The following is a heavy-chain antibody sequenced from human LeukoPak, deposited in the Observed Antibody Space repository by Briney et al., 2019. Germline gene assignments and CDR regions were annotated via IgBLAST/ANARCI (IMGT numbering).Heavy chain of an antibody. V-gene: IGHV3-7*01. CDR3: VRGLLEWLRLETYYFDY. CDR1: GGSISGYY. CDR2: IKTDGSQK. Sequence: ETLSLTCTVSGGSISGYYWTWVRQAPGKGLEWVATIKTDGSQKYYVDSVKGRFSISRDNANNSLYLQMNSLRADDTATYYCVRGLLEWLRLETYYFDYWGQGTLVTVSS. J-gene: IGHJ4*02. D-gene: IGHD3-3*01.